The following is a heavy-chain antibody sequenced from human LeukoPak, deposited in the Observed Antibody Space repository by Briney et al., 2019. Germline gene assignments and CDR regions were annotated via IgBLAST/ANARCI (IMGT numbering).Heavy chain of an antibody. CDR3: ARDQGAFDM. CDR2: IKQDGSEK. Sequence: PGGSLRLSCAGSGITPSSYWMSWIRQAPGKGLEWVGNIKQDGSEKYFVDSLRGRFTISRDNAKNSLFLQMNSLRAEDTAVYYCARDQGAFDMWGQGTMVTVSS. CDR1: GITPSSYW. V-gene: IGHV3-7*05. J-gene: IGHJ3*02.